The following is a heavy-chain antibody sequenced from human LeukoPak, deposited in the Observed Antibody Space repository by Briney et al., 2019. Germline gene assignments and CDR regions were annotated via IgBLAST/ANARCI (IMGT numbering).Heavy chain of an antibody. V-gene: IGHV3-21*01. CDR3: ARDRGEDYYGSGNYLCAFDI. D-gene: IGHD3-10*01. Sequence: GGSLRLSCAASGFMFRSYSMNWVRQAPGKGLEWVSSISSSSSYIFYADSVKGRFTISRDNAKKSLSLQMNSLRAEDTAVYYCARDRGEDYYGSGNYLCAFDIWGQGTMVTVSS. CDR2: ISSSSSYI. CDR1: GFMFRSYS. J-gene: IGHJ3*02.